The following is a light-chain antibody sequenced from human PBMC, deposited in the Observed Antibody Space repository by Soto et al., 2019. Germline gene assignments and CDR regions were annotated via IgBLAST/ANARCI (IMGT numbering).Light chain of an antibody. CDR3: QQRINWPRT. J-gene: IGKJ1*01. CDR2: DAS. CDR1: QSISSY. V-gene: IGKV3-11*01. Sequence: EILLTQSPATLSLSPGERATLSCRASQSISSYLAWYQQKPGQAPRLLIYDASNRASGVPARFSGSGSGTDFILTVSSLEPEDFAVYYCQQRINWPRTFGQGTKVEIK.